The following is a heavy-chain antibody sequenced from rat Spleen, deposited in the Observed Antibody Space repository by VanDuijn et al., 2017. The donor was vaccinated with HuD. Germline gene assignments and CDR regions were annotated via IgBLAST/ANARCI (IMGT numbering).Heavy chain of an antibody. Sequence: QVQLKESGPGLVQPSETLSLTCTVSGFSLTSYSVSWVRQPPGKGLEWMGGIWGDGSKDYNSALKSRLSISRDTSKSQVFLKMSSLQTEDTATYYCARDGLPGYKDYVMDAWGQGASVTVSS. J-gene: IGHJ4*01. CDR1: GFSLTSYS. CDR2: IWGDGSK. V-gene: IGHV2-15*01. D-gene: IGHD1-4*01. CDR3: ARDGLPGYKDYVMDA.